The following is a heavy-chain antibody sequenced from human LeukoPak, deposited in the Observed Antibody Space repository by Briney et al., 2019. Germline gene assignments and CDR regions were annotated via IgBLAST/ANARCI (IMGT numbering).Heavy chain of an antibody. CDR2: VNHSGST. D-gene: IGHD6-13*01. J-gene: IGHJ4*02. CDR3: ARFEAADHYFDY. Sequence: SETLSLTCAVYGGSFSGYYWSWIRQPPGKGLEWIGEVNHSGSTNYNPSLKSRVTVSVDTSKNHFSLKLRSVTAADTAVYYCARFEAADHYFDYWGQGTLVTVSS. CDR1: GGSFSGYY. V-gene: IGHV4-34*01.